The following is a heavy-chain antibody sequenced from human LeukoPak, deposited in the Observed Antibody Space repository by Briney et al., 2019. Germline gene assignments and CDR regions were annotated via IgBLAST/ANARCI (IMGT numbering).Heavy chain of an antibody. Sequence: GGSLRLSCAASGFTFSSYEMNWVRQAPGKGLQWVSDISSSGTTIYYADSVKGRFTISRDNSKNTLYLQMSSLRAEDTAVYYCHGLFCWGQGTLVTVSS. CDR3: HGLFC. D-gene: IGHD3-9*01. V-gene: IGHV3-48*03. CDR2: ISSSGTTI. J-gene: IGHJ4*02. CDR1: GFTFSSYE.